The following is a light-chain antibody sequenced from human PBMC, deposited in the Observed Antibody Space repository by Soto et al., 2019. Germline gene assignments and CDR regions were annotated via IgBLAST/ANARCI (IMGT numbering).Light chain of an antibody. CDR2: DVI. J-gene: IGLJ1*01. V-gene: IGLV2-11*01. Sequence: QSALTQPRSVSGSPGQSVTISCTGTSSGVGYYNSVSWYQQHPGKAPKLMIYDVIKRPSGVPDRFSGSKSGNTASLTISGLQAEDEADYYCCSYTGSYSLYVFGTGTKVTVL. CDR3: CSYTGSYSLYV. CDR1: SSGVGYYNS.